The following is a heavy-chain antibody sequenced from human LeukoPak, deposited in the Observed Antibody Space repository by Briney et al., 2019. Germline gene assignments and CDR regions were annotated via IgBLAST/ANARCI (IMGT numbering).Heavy chain of an antibody. CDR1: GGSFSGYY. V-gene: IGHV4-34*01. Sequence: PSETLSLTCAVYGGSFSGYYWSWMRQPPGKGLEWIGEINRSGSTNYNPSLKSRVTISVDTSKNQFSLKLSSVTAADTAVYYCARGRYYDILTGYSRIKYNWFDPWGQGTLVTVSS. CDR3: ARGRYYDILTGYSRIKYNWFDP. CDR2: INRSGST. D-gene: IGHD3-9*01. J-gene: IGHJ5*02.